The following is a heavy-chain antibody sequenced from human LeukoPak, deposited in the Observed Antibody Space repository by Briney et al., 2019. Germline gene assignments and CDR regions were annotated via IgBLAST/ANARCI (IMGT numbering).Heavy chain of an antibody. V-gene: IGHV3-23*01. Sequence: GRSLRLSCAASGFTFDDYAMHWVRQAPGKGLEWVSGISGSGGSTYYADSVKGRFTISRDNSKNTLYLQMNGLRAEDTALYYCAKGSGPRPDTRFDYWGQGTLVTVSS. CDR1: GFTFDDYA. J-gene: IGHJ4*02. D-gene: IGHD2-15*01. CDR3: AKGSGPRPDTRFDY. CDR2: ISGSGGST.